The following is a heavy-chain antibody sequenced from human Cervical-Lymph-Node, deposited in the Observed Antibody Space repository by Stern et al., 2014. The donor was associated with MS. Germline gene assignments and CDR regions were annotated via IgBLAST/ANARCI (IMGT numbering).Heavy chain of an antibody. CDR3: ARATSTTTVTTPYYGLDV. D-gene: IGHD4-17*01. V-gene: IGHV3-30*04. CDR1: GFTFSNHA. J-gene: IGHJ6*02. CDR2: ISYDGRNE. Sequence: VQLLESGGGVVQPGRSLRLSCVVSGFTFSNHAMHWVRQAPGKGPEWVTVISYDGRNEYYTDSVQGRFTVSRDHSKNTLYLQMNSLRPDDTAVYYCARATSTTTVTTPYYGLDVWGQGTTVTVSS.